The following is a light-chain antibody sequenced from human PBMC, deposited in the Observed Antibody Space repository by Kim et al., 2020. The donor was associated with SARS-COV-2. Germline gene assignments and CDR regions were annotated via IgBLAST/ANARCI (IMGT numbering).Light chain of an antibody. CDR1: SNNVGNQG. Sequence: QAGLTQPPSVSKGLRQTATLTCTGNSNNVGNQGAAWLQQHQGHPPKLLSYRNNNRPSGISEILSASRSGNTASLTITGLQPEDEADYYCSAWDSSLSAVVFGGGTQLTVL. J-gene: IGLJ2*01. CDR3: SAWDSSLSAVV. CDR2: RNN. V-gene: IGLV10-54*01.